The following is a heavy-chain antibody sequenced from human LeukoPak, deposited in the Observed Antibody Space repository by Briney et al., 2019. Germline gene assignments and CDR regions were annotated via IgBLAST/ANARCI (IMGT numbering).Heavy chain of an antibody. J-gene: IGHJ6*03. V-gene: IGHV1-2*06. CDR1: GYTFTGYY. CDR3: ARDRDYDSSGYGYYYMDV. Sequence: ASVKVSCKASGYTFTGYYMHWVRQAPGQGLGWMGRINPNSGGTNYAQKFQGRVTITRDTAIRPAYMEVSRLRSADTAAYYCARDRDYDSSGYGYYYMDVWGKGTTVTVSS. D-gene: IGHD3-22*01. CDR2: INPNSGGT.